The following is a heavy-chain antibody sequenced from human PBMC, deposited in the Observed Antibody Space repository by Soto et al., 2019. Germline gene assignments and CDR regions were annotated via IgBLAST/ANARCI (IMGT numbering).Heavy chain of an antibody. CDR2: ISYDGSNK. CDR3: EKKGFFDVFWSGYYFIPYYGRAV. D-gene: IGHD3-3*01. Sequence: GGSLRLSCAASGFTFSSYGMHWVRQAPGKGLEWVAVISYDGSNKYYADSVKGRFTISRDNSKNTLYLQMNSLRAEDTAVYYCEKKGFFDVFWSGYYFIPYYGRAVGGQGPTVPVP. CDR1: GFTFSSYG. J-gene: IGHJ6*02. V-gene: IGHV3-30*18.